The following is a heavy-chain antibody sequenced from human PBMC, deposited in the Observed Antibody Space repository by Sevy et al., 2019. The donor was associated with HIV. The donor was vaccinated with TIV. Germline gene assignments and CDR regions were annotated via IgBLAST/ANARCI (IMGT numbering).Heavy chain of an antibody. V-gene: IGHV5-51*01. D-gene: IGHD6-13*01. CDR2: IYPGDSDT. J-gene: IGHJ4*02. CDR1: GYSFTSYW. CDR3: ARPVSGSSWYEGYYFDY. Sequence: GESLKISCKGSGYSFTSYWIGWVRQMPGKGLEWMGIIYPGDSDTRYSPSFQGQVTISADKSISTAYLQWSSLKASDTAMYYCARPVSGSSWYEGYYFDYWGQGTLVTVSS.